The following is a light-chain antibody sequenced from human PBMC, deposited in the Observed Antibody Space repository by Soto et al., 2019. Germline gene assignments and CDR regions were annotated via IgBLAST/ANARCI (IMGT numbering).Light chain of an antibody. J-gene: IGKJ1*01. V-gene: IGKV3-15*01. CDR1: QSVFSS. Sequence: ETVMTQSPATLSVSPGERATLSCRASQSVFSSLAWYQQKPGQAPRLLIYGAATRATGIPARFSGSGSGTEFILTFSSLQSEVFAVYYCQQYHNWPAFGQGTKVEIK. CDR2: GAA. CDR3: QQYHNWPA.